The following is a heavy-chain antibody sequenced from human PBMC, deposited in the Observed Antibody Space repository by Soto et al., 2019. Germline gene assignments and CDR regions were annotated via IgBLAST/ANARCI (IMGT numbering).Heavy chain of an antibody. J-gene: IGHJ4*02. Sequence: SETLSLTCTVSGGSISSSSYYWGWIRQPPGKGLEWIGSIYYSGSTYYNPSLKSRVTISVDTSKNQFSLKLSSVTAADTAVYYCARQDDFWSGYGATDFDYWGQGTLVTVSS. V-gene: IGHV4-39*01. CDR1: GGSISSSSYY. CDR2: IYYSGST. CDR3: ARQDDFWSGYGATDFDY. D-gene: IGHD3-3*01.